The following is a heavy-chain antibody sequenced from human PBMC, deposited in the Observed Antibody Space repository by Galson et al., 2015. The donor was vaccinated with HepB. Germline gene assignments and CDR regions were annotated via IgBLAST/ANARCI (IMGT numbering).Heavy chain of an antibody. Sequence: SVKVSCKASGFTFTSSAVQWVRQARGQRLEWTGWIVVGSGNTNYAQKFQERVTITRDMSTSTAYMELSSLRSEDTAVYYCAAAQYYDFWSGADYWGQGTLVTVSS. J-gene: IGHJ4*02. CDR3: AAAQYYDFWSGADY. CDR1: GFTFTSSA. D-gene: IGHD3-3*01. V-gene: IGHV1-58*01. CDR2: IVVGSGNT.